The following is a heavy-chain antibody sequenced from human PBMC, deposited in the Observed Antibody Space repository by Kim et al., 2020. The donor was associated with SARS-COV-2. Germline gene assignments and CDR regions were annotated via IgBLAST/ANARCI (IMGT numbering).Heavy chain of an antibody. J-gene: IGHJ3*02. V-gene: IGHV3-73*01. Sequence: GGSLRLSCGASGFTFSDSAMHWVRQASGKGLEWVGRIRSKANGYATAYIESVRGRFTISRDDSRNTAYLQMNSRKTEERAVNYCTRVPGRTLAFGDALD. CDR3: TRVPGRTLAFGDALD. CDR1: GFTFSDSA. CDR2: IRSKANGYAT. D-gene: IGHD1-1*01.